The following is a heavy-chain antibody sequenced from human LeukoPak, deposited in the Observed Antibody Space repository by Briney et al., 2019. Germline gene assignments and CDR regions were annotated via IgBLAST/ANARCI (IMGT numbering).Heavy chain of an antibody. CDR1: GGSISSSSYY. J-gene: IGHJ3*01. CDR2: IRYSGST. Sequence: PSETLSLTCTVSGGSISSSSYYWNWIRQPPGEGLEWIANIRYSGSTYYNPSLKSRLTISVDTSKNQFSLKMNSVTAADTAIYYCARVQWLPLDVFNFWGQGTMVTVSS. D-gene: IGHD6-19*01. V-gene: IGHV4-39*07. CDR3: ARVQWLPLDVFNF.